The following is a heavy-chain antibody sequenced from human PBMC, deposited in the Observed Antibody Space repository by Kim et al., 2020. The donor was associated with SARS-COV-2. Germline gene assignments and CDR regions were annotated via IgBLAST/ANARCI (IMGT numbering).Heavy chain of an antibody. Sequence: KYSERFQGRVTITRDTSASTAYMELSGLRSEDTALYYCARATGSGSYLLDFWGQGTLVTVSS. D-gene: IGHD3-10*01. CDR3: ARATGSGSYLLDF. J-gene: IGHJ4*02. V-gene: IGHV1-3*01.